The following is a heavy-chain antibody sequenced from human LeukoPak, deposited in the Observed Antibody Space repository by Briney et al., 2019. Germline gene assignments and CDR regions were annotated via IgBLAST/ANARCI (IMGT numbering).Heavy chain of an antibody. CDR1: GFTFNDYA. D-gene: IGHD3-22*01. Sequence: GGSLRLSCAASGFTFNDYAMHWVRQAPGKGLEWVSLISGDGGSTYYADSVKGRFTISRENSKNSLYLQMNSLRTEDTALYYCAKDWGAYYDSSGFYSGDFDYWGQGTLVTVSS. J-gene: IGHJ4*02. CDR2: ISGDGGST. V-gene: IGHV3-43*02. CDR3: AKDWGAYYDSSGFYSGDFDY.